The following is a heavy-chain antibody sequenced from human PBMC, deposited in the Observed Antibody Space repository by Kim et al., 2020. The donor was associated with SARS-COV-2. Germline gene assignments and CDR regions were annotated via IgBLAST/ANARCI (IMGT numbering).Heavy chain of an antibody. CDR1: GFTFDDFG. Sequence: GGSLRLSCAASGFTFDDFGMNWVRQPPGKGLEWVAGINWNGDEAAYADSVKGRVTISRDNAKNSLYLQLNSLRTEDTAFYYCTRGYWNDVDYWGQGTLVT. D-gene: IGHD1-1*01. J-gene: IGHJ4*02. CDR2: INWNGDEA. V-gene: IGHV3-20*04. CDR3: TRGYWNDVDY.